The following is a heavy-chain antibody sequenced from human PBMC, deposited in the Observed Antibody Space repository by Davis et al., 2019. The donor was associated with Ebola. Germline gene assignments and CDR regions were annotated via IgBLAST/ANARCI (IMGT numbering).Heavy chain of an antibody. D-gene: IGHD6-13*01. CDR3: AKVSRAAAAYSELTFDY. CDR2: ISYDGSNK. J-gene: IGHJ4*02. Sequence: PGGSLRLSCAASGFTFSSYGMHWVRQAPGKGLEWVAVISYDGSNKYYADSVKGRFTISRDNSKNTLYLQMNSLRAEDTAVYYCAKVSRAAAAYSELTFDYWGQGTLVTVSS. V-gene: IGHV3-30*18. CDR1: GFTFSSYG.